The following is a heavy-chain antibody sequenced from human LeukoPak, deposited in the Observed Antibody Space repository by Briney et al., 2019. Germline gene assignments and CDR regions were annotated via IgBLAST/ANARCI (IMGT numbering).Heavy chain of an antibody. CDR1: GGTFSSYA. CDR2: IIPIFGTA. CDR3: ARVGCGGDCQDAFDI. V-gene: IGHV1-69*05. Sequence: ASVEVSCKASGGTFSSYAISWVRQAPGQGLEWMGGIIPIFGTANYAQKFQGRVTITTDESTSTAYMELSSLRSEDTAVYYCARVGCGGDCQDAFDIWGQGTMVTVSS. J-gene: IGHJ3*02. D-gene: IGHD2-21*01.